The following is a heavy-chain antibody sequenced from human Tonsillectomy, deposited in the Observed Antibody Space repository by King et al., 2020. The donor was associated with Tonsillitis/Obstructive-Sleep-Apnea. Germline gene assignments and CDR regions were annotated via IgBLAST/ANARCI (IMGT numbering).Heavy chain of an antibody. CDR3: ARHKSGRTEFDY. Sequence: VQLVESGVEAKKPGESLKISCKGSGYSFTSYWIGWVRQMPGKGLEWMGIIHPDDSDTRCSPAFQGQVTISADKSISTAYLQWSSLKASDTAIYYCARHKSGRTEFDYWGQGTRVTVSS. CDR1: GYSFTSYW. D-gene: IGHD1-1*01. V-gene: IGHV5-51*01. CDR2: IHPDDSDT. J-gene: IGHJ4*02.